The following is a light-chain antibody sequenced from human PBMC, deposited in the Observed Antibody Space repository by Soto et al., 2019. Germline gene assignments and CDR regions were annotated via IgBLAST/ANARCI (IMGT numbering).Light chain of an antibody. CDR2: KAS. CDR1: QSVSTL. CDR3: QQYNRYSPWA. Sequence: DFQVNQSPSTLSATVGERVTITCRASQSVSTLLAWYQQKPGKAPKLLIYKASSLESGVPSRFSGSGSGTDFTLTISSLQPDDFGTYYCQQYNRYSPWACGQGAMWIS. J-gene: IGKJ1*01. V-gene: IGKV1-5*03.